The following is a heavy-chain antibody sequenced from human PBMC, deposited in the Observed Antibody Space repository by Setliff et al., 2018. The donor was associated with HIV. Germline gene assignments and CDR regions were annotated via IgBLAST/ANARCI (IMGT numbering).Heavy chain of an antibody. J-gene: IGHJ5*02. D-gene: IGHD3-16*01. V-gene: IGHV4-59*01. CDR2: IYTSGST. CDR1: GGSISSYY. Sequence: SETLSLTCTVSGGSISSYYWSWIRQPPGKGLEWIGSIYTSGSTNYNPALKNRVTISVDTSKNQFSPKLSSVTAADTAVYYCAGKGNVGGWLDPWGQGTLVTVSS. CDR3: AGKGNVGGWLDP.